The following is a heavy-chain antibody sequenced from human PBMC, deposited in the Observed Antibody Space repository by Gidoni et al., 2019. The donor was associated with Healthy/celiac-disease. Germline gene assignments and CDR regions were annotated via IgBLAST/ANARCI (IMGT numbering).Heavy chain of an antibody. Sequence: EVQLLESGGGFVHPGGSLRLSCAASGFTFSSYAMSWVRQAPGKGLEWVSAISGSGGSTYYADSVKGRFTISRDNSKNTLYLQMNSLRAEDTAVYYCAKFGGSSTGPGFDYWGQGTLVTVSS. CDR1: GFTFSSYA. V-gene: IGHV3-23*01. D-gene: IGHD2-15*01. CDR2: ISGSGGST. CDR3: AKFGGSSTGPGFDY. J-gene: IGHJ4*02.